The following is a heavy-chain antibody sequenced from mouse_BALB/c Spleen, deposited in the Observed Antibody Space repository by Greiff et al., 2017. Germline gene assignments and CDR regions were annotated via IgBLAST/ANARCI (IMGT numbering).Heavy chain of an antibody. CDR3: ARGGLVITTVVRPMDY. CDR1: GYTFTSYV. Sequence: VQLQQSGPELVKPGASVKMSCKASGYTFTSYVMHWVKQKPGQGLEWIGYINPYNDGTKYNEKFKGKATLTSDKSSSTAYMELSSLTSEDSAVYYCARGGLVITTVVRPMDYWGQGTSVTVSS. D-gene: IGHD1-1*01. CDR2: INPYNDGT. J-gene: IGHJ4*01. V-gene: IGHV1-14*01.